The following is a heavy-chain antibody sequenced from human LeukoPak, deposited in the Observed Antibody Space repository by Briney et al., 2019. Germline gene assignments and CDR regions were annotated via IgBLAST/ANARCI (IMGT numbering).Heavy chain of an antibody. Sequence: ASVKVSCKASGYTFTSYGISWVRQAPGQGLEWMGWISAYNGNTNYAQKLQGRVTMTTDTYTSTAYTELRSLGSDDTAVYYCARAYCSGGSCIYGPQYNWFDPWGQGTLVSVSS. V-gene: IGHV1-18*01. CDR3: ARAYCSGGSCIYGPQYNWFDP. CDR1: GYTFTSYG. D-gene: IGHD2-15*01. CDR2: ISAYNGNT. J-gene: IGHJ5*02.